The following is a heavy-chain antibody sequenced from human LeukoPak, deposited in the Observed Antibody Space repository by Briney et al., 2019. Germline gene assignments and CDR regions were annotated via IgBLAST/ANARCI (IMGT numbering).Heavy chain of an antibody. CDR3: ARDLTPGGYFDY. CDR2: IYSGGST. D-gene: IGHD1-14*01. V-gene: IGHV3-53*01. CDR1: GFTLSKAW. J-gene: IGHJ4*02. Sequence: GGSLRLSCAASGFTLSKAWMTWVRQAPGKGLEWVSVIYSGGSTFYADSVKGRFTISRDNSKNTLYLQMNSLRAEDTAVYYCARDLTPGGYFDYWGQGTLVTVSS.